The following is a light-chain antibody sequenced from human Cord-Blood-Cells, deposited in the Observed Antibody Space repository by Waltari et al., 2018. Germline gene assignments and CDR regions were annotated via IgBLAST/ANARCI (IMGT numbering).Light chain of an antibody. Sequence: DIQMTQSLSSLSASVGDRVTITCRPSQSISSYLNWYQQKPGKAPKLLVYSASSLQSGVPSRFSGSGSGTDFTLTISSLQPEDFATYYCQHSYSTPYNFGQATKLEIK. V-gene: IGKV1-39*01. CDR2: SAS. CDR1: QSISSY. J-gene: IGKJ2*01. CDR3: QHSYSTPYN.